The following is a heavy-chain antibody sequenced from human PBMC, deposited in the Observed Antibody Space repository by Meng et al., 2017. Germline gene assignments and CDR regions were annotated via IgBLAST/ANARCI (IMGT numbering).Heavy chain of an antibody. J-gene: IGHJ2*01. CDR3: ARDPGYSSGWYTWYFDL. CDR1: GGSFSGYY. D-gene: IGHD6-19*01. Sequence: ETLSLTCAVYGGSFSGYYWSWIRQPPGKGLEWVSVIYSGGSTYYADSVKGRFTISRDNSKNTLYLQMNSLRAEDTAVYYCARDPGYSSGWYTWYFDLWGRGTLVTVSS. CDR2: IYSGGST. V-gene: IGHV3-53*05.